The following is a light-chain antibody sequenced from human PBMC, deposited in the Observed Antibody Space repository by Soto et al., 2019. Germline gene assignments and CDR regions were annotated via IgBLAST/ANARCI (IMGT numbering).Light chain of an antibody. CDR2: KAS. V-gene: IGKV1-5*03. Sequence: DIQMTQSPSTLSGSVGDRVTITCRASQTISSWLAWYQQKPGKAPKLLIYKASTLKSGVPSRFSGGGSGTEFTLTISSLQPDDFATYYCQHYNSYPTFGQGTRLEN. CDR1: QTISSW. J-gene: IGKJ5*01. CDR3: QHYNSYPT.